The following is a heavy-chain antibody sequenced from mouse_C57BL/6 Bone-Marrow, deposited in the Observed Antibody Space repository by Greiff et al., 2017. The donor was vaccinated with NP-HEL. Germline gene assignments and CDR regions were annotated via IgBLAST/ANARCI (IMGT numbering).Heavy chain of an antibody. CDR3: ARSGLYYGSSYWYFDV. CDR1: GYTFTSYW. Sequence: VQLQQSGAELVKPGASVKMSCKASGYTFTSYWITWVKQRPGQGLEWIGDIYPGSGSTNYNEKFKSKATLTVDTSSSTAYMQLSSLTSEDSAVYYCARSGLYYGSSYWYFDVWGTGTTVTVSS. CDR2: IYPGSGST. D-gene: IGHD1-1*01. V-gene: IGHV1-55*01. J-gene: IGHJ1*03.